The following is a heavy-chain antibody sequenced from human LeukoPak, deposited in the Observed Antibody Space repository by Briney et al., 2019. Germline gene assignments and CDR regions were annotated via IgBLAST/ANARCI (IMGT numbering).Heavy chain of an antibody. V-gene: IGHV4-59*08. J-gene: IGHJ5*02. CDR1: GGSISSYY. D-gene: IGHD3-22*01. CDR2: IYYSGST. CDR3: ARYRTDYDSSGYYSNWFDP. Sequence: SETLSLTCTVSGGSISSYYWSWIRQPPGKGPEWIGYIYYSGSTNYNPSLKSRVTISVDTSKNQFSLKLSSVTAADTAVYYCARYRTDYDSSGYYSNWFDPWGQGTLVTVSS.